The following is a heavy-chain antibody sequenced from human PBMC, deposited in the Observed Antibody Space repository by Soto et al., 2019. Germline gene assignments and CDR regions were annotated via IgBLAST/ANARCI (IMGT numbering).Heavy chain of an antibody. Sequence: GGSLRLSCAASGITFSSFGMHWVRQAPGKGLEWVAVIWYDGSKKYYADSVKGRFTISRDNSKNTLFLQMNSLSAEDTAVYYCAGYTYGPPGFDYWGQGTLVTVSS. CDR2: IWYDGSKK. J-gene: IGHJ4*02. CDR1: GITFSSFG. CDR3: AGYTYGPPGFDY. D-gene: IGHD5-18*01. V-gene: IGHV3-33*01.